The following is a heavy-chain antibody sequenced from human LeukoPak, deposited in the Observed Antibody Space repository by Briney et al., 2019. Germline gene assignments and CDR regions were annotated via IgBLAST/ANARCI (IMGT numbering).Heavy chain of an antibody. CDR2: IRYDGSNK. Sequence: PGGSLRLSCAASGFTFSSYGMHWVRQAPGKGLEWVAFIRYDGSNKYYADSVKGRFTISRDNSKNTLYLQMNSLRAEDTAVYYCAKPHSSSVIQEYFQHWGQGTLVTVSS. J-gene: IGHJ1*01. CDR1: GFTFSSYG. V-gene: IGHV3-30*02. CDR3: AKPHSSSVIQEYFQH. D-gene: IGHD6-6*01.